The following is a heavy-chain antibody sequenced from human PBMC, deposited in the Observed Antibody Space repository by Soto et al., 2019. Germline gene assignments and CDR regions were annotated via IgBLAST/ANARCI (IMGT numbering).Heavy chain of an antibody. V-gene: IGHV3-74*01. J-gene: IGHJ3*01. D-gene: IGHD3-10*01. CDR2: VHSDGTTT. CDR3: ARGDRGGFDL. CDR1: GFTFDYYW. Sequence: EVQLVESGGGLVQPGESLILSCAASGFTFDYYWMHWVRQAPGKGLVWVSRVHSDGTTTTYADSVKGRFTISRDNARNTVSLQMSSLRAEDTAIYYCARGDRGGFDLWGHGTVVTVSS.